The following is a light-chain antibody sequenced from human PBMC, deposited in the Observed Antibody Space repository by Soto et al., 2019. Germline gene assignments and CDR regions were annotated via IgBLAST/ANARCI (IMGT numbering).Light chain of an antibody. J-gene: IGKJ1*01. CDR1: QSVSRNY. Sequence: EIVLTQSPGTLSLSPGERATLSCRASQSVSRNYLAWYQQKPGQAPRPLIYGASSRATGIPDRFSGSGAGTDFPLTISRLEPEDFAVYYCQQYGSSPLTFGQGTKVEIK. V-gene: IGKV3-20*01. CDR3: QQYGSSPLT. CDR2: GAS.